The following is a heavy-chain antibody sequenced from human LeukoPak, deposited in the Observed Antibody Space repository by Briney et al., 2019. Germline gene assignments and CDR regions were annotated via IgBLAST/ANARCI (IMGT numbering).Heavy chain of an antibody. D-gene: IGHD1-1*01. CDR3: ASWRRYNWNDEFDH. V-gene: IGHV1-69*01. Sequence: SVKVSCKASGGTFSSYAISWVRQAPGQGLEWMGGIIPIFGTANYAQKFQGRVTITADESTSTAYMELSSLRSEDTAVYYCASWRRYNWNDEFDHWGQGTLVTVSS. J-gene: IGHJ4*02. CDR1: GGTFSSYA. CDR2: IIPIFGTA.